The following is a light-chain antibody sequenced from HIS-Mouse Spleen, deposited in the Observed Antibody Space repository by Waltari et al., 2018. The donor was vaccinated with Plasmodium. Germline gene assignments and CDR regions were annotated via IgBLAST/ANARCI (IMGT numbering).Light chain of an antibody. CDR2: GAS. J-gene: IGKJ4*01. Sequence: EIVLTQSPGTLSLSPGESATLSCRASQSVSSSYLAWYQQKPGQAPRLLIYGASSRATGIPDRFSGSGSGTDFTLTISRLEPEDFAVYYCQQYYSTPLTFGGGTKVEIK. CDR3: QQYYSTPLT. CDR1: QSVSSSY. V-gene: IGKV3-20*01.